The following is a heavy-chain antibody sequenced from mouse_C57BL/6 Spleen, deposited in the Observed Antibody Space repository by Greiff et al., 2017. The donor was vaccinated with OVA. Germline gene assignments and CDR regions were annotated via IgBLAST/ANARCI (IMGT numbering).Heavy chain of an antibody. V-gene: IGHV1-18*01. Sequence: VQLQQSGPELVKPGASVKIPCKASGYTFTDYNMDWVKQSHGKSLEWIGDINPNNGGTIYNQKFRGKATLTVDNSSSTAYLDLLSLTSEDTAVYYCARHGITTSWYFDVWGTGTTVTVSS. CDR3: ARHGITTSWYFDV. CDR1: GYTFTDYN. J-gene: IGHJ1*03. D-gene: IGHD1-1*01. CDR2: INPNNGGT.